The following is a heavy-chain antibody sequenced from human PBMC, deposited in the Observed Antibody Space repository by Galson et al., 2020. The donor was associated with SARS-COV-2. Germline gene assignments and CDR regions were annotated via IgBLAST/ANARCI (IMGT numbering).Heavy chain of an antibody. Sequence: SETLSLTLAAYGGYISGYYWSWIRQPPGNGLESMREINPSGSTNYNPPLKSRVTISVETSKNQFSLKLSSVTAADTAVYYCARGADRRWFGELLSSKIDYWGQGTLVTVSS. V-gene: IGHV4-34*01. CDR3: ARGADRRWFGELLSSKIDY. CDR1: GGYISGYY. CDR2: INPSGST. D-gene: IGHD3-10*01. J-gene: IGHJ4*02.